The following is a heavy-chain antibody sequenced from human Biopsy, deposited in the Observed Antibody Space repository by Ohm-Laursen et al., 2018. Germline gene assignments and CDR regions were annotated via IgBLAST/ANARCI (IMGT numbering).Heavy chain of an antibody. CDR2: IIGSGDKT. V-gene: IGHV3-23*01. CDR1: GFNFSTYG. J-gene: IGHJ4*02. CDR3: ARSRGWYDY. D-gene: IGHD6-19*01. Sequence: GSLRLSCSASGFNFSTYGMVWVRQAPGSGLEWVSAIIGSGDKTYYADSVEGRLTISRDNSENTLLLQLNSVRAEDTAIYYCARSRGWYDYWGQGTLVTVSS.